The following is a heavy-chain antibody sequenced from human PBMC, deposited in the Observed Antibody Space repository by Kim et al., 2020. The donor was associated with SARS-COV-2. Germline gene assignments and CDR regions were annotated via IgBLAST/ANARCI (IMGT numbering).Heavy chain of an antibody. V-gene: IGHV4-34*01. J-gene: IGHJ6*02. Sequence: SETLSLTCAVYGGSFSGYYWSWIRQPPGKGLEWIGEINHSGSTIYNPSLKSRVTISVDTSKNQFSLKLSSVTAADTAVYYCARLRYSGPRRRGGVEMATTEGSGYYGMDVWGQGTTVTVSS. CDR1: GGSFSGYY. CDR3: ARLRYSGPRRRGGVEMATTEGSGYYGMDV. CDR2: INHSGST. D-gene: IGHD1-26*01.